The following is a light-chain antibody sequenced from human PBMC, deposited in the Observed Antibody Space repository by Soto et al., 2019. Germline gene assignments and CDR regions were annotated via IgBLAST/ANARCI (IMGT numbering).Light chain of an antibody. CDR2: GVS. CDR1: SSDVGGSDY. J-gene: IGLJ1*01. Sequence: QSVLTQPASVSGSPGQSITVSCTGSSSDVGGSDYISWYQQHPGKAPRLIIYGVSDRPSGVSSRFSGSKSGNTASLTISGLQPEDEAHYYCTSYKRGPLYVFGTGTKLTVL. CDR3: TSYKRGPLYV. V-gene: IGLV2-14*03.